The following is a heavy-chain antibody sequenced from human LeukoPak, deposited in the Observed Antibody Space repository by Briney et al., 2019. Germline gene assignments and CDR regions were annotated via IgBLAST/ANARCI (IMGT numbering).Heavy chain of an antibody. CDR3: ARRRTLFGAAVSYYMDV. CDR2: ISSSGNTI. J-gene: IGHJ6*03. Sequence: GGSLRLSCAAPGFTFDSYNMNWVRQAPGKGLELVSHISSSGNTIYYIDSVKGRFTISSDYAKRSLYLQMNNLRADDTAVYYCARRRTLFGAAVSYYMDVWGRGTTVTVSS. D-gene: IGHD3-3*01. CDR1: GFTFDSYN. V-gene: IGHV3-48*01.